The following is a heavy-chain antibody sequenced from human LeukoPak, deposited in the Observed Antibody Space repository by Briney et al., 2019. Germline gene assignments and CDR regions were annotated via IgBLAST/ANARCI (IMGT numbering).Heavy chain of an antibody. CDR1: GYTFTSYD. V-gene: IGHV1-8*01. D-gene: IGHD3-22*01. J-gene: IGHJ3*02. CDR3: ARGFYYDSSGYYAFDI. Sequence: GASVKVSCKASGYTFTSYDINWVRQAPAQGLEGMGGMNPNSGNRDYAQKFQGRVTMTRNTSISTAYMDLISLRSDDTAVYYCARGFYYDSSGYYAFDIWGQGTMVTVSS. CDR2: MNPNSGNR.